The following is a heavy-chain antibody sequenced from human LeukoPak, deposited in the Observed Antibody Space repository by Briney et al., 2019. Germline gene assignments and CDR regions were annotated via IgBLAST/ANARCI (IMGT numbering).Heavy chain of an antibody. D-gene: IGHD2-2*01. CDR1: GFMFGRDW. Sequence: GGSLRLTCVASGFMFGRDWISWVRQAPGKGLEWVACVKQDGTEKNYVVSVWGRFTVSVDNGENSLYLQMNSLRAEDTAKYYCATLDSTKSVLWGRGTAVIVSS. CDR2: VKQDGTEK. J-gene: IGHJ1*01. CDR3: ATLDSTKSVL. V-gene: IGHV3-7*01.